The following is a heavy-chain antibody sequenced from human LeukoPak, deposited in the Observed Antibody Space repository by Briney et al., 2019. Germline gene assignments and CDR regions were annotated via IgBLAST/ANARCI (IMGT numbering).Heavy chain of an antibody. CDR3: ARGASTVTARGVFDP. CDR2: INLDGSEK. CDR1: GFTFSTYW. V-gene: IGHV3-7*01. D-gene: IGHD4-17*01. J-gene: IGHJ5*02. Sequence: GGSLRLSCAASGFTFSTYWMSWVRQAPGKGLEWVANINLDGSEKYYVDSVKGRFSISRDNAKDSLYLQMNSLRAEDTAVYYCARGASTVTARGVFDPWGQGTLVTVSS.